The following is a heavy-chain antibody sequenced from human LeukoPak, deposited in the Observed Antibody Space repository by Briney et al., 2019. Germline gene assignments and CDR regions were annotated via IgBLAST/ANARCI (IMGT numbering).Heavy chain of an antibody. CDR2: IYSGGST. D-gene: IGHD3-16*02. Sequence: GGSLRLSCAASGFTFSTFWMHWVRQAPGKGLEWVSVIYSGGSTFYADSVKGRFTISRDNSKNSLYLQMNSLRAEDTALYYCAKGPVRGSYRYGYFDYWGQGTLVTVSS. V-gene: IGHV3-53*05. J-gene: IGHJ4*02. CDR3: AKGPVRGSYRYGYFDY. CDR1: GFTFSTFW.